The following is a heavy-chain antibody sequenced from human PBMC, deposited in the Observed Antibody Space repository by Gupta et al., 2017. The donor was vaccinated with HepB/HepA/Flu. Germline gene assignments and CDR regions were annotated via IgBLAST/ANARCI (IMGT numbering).Heavy chain of an antibody. CDR3: ARGDDFWSGYYTWPFDL. V-gene: IGHV3-74*01. Sequence: EVQLVESGGGLVQPGGSLRLSCAASGFTFSSSWMHWVRQAPGKGLVWVSRINSDGSSTSYADSVKGRFTISRDNAKNTLYLQMNSLRAEDTAVYYCARGDDFWSGYYTWPFDLWGRGTLVTVSS. CDR1: GFTFSSSW. D-gene: IGHD3-3*01. CDR2: INSDGSST. J-gene: IGHJ2*01.